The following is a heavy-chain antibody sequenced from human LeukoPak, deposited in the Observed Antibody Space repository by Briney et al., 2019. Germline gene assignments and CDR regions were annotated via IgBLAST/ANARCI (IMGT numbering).Heavy chain of an antibody. J-gene: IGHJ5*02. CDR3: AREDCSGGSRYSFDP. D-gene: IGHD2-15*01. CDR2: INAGNGNT. Sequence: ASVKVSCKASGYTFTSYAMHWVRQAPGQRLEWMGWINAGNGNTKYSQKFQGRVTITRDTSASTAYMELSSLRSEDTAVYYCAREDCSGGSRYSFDPWGQGTLVTVSS. V-gene: IGHV1-3*01. CDR1: GYTFTSYA.